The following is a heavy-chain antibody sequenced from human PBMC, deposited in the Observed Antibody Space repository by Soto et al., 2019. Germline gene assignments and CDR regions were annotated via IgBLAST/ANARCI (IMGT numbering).Heavy chain of an antibody. CDR3: ARGLGPGIPDY. CDR2: INPSGGST. Sequence: ASVKVSCKASGGTFSSYAISWVRQAPGQGPEWMGIINPSGGSTSYAQKFQGRVTMTRNTSTSTVYMELSSLRSEDTAVYYCARGLGPGIPDYWGQGTLVTVSS. V-gene: IGHV1-46*01. J-gene: IGHJ4*02. CDR1: GGTFSSYA.